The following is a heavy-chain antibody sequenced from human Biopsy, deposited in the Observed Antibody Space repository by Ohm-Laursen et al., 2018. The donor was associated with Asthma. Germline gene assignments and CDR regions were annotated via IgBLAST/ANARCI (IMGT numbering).Heavy chain of an antibody. J-gene: IGHJ6*02. CDR1: GFTFSNYA. Sequence: LSLTCAASGFTFSNYAMSWVRQAPGKGLEWVSSITGSGGFTYSADSVKGRFIVSRDISKNILSLQMNSLRPEDTAVYYCARDVVWFREVGGMDVWGQGTTVTVSS. CDR2: ITGSGGFT. CDR3: ARDVVWFREVGGMDV. V-gene: IGHV3-23*01. D-gene: IGHD3-10*01.